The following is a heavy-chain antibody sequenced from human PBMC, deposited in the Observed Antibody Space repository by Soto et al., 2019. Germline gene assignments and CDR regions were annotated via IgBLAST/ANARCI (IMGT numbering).Heavy chain of an antibody. D-gene: IGHD5-12*01. CDR1: GYTFTSYD. Sequence: ASVKVSCKXSGYTFTSYDINWVRQATGQGLEWMGWMNPNSGNTGYAQKFQGRVTMTRNTSISTAYMELSSLRSEDTAVYYCARVVATITAWFDPWGQGTLVTVSS. CDR2: MNPNSGNT. J-gene: IGHJ5*02. CDR3: ARVVATITAWFDP. V-gene: IGHV1-8*01.